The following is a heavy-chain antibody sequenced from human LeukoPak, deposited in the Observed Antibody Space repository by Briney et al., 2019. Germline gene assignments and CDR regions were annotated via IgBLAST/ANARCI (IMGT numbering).Heavy chain of an antibody. CDR1: GFTFSDYY. V-gene: IGHV3-11*01. CDR2: ISSSGTTI. D-gene: IGHD3-10*01. Sequence: GGSLRLSCAASGFTFSDYYMSWIRKPPGQGLEWVAYISSSGTTIYYADSVRGRFTVSRDNANNSLYLQMDSLSAEDTTVYYCASLRGVNRWGQGTLVTVSS. J-gene: IGHJ4*02. CDR3: ASLRGVNR.